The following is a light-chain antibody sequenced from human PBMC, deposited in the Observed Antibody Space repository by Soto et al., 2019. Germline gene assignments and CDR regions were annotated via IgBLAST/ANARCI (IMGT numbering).Light chain of an antibody. J-gene: IGLJ2*01. CDR2: EVS. V-gene: IGLV2-14*01. CDR3: SSYTSSSTRV. Sequence: QSALTQPASVSGSPGQSITISCIGSSSDVGGYNYVSWYQHHPGRVPKPMIFEVSDRPSGVSSRFSGSKSGNTAYLTISGLQAEDEADYYCSSYTSSSTRVFGGGTKLTVL. CDR1: SSDVGGYNY.